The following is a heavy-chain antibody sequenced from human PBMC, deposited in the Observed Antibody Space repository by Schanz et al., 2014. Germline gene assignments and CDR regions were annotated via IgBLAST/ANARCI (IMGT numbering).Heavy chain of an antibody. CDR1: GGSFSGYY. J-gene: IGHJ4*02. CDR2: INHSGST. Sequence: QVQLQPWGAGLLKPSETLSLTCAVYGGSFSGYYWSWIRQPPGKGLEWIGEINHSGSTNYNPSLKSRVPISVDTSKTQFSLKLSSVTAADTAVYYCARGHLFGADYWGQGTLVTVSS. CDR3: ARGHLFGADY. D-gene: IGHD1-26*01. V-gene: IGHV4-34*01.